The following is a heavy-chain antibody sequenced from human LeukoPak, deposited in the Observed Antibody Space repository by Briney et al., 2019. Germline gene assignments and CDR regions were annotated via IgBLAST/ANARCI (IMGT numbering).Heavy chain of an antibody. Sequence: PGGSLRLSCAASGFTFSSYAMHWVRQAPGKGLEWVAAISYDGSNKYYADSVKGRFSISRDNSKNTLYLQMNSLIAEDTSVYYCARARPVSAPTDYWGQGTLVTVSS. J-gene: IGHJ4*02. V-gene: IGHV3-30-3*01. CDR2: ISYDGSNK. CDR3: ARARPVSAPTDY. CDR1: GFTFSSYA.